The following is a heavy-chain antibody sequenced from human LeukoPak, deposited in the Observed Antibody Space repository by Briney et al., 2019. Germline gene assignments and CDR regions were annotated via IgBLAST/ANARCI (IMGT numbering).Heavy chain of an antibody. D-gene: IGHD2-21*01. V-gene: IGHV1-18*01. CDR2: ISPYNGNT. Sequence: VASVKVSCKASGYTFTSYGISWVRQAPGQGLEWMGWISPYNGNTSYAPKLQGRVTMTADTATSTAYMELTSLTSDDTAVYYCARDRQCGYWGQGTLVTVSS. J-gene: IGHJ4*02. CDR3: ARDRQCGY. CDR1: GYTFTSYG.